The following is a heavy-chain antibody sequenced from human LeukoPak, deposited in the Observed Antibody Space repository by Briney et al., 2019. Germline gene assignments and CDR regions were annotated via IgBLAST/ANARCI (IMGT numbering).Heavy chain of an antibody. Sequence: SETLSLTCTVSGNSISSGDNYWSWIRQPAGKGLEWIGRIYTSGSTNYNPSLKSRVTISGDTSKNQFSLKMSSVTAADTAVYYCARAYSSSWYWNWFDPWGQGTLVTVSS. CDR1: GNSISSGDNY. CDR2: IYTSGST. J-gene: IGHJ5*02. CDR3: ARAYSSSWYWNWFDP. D-gene: IGHD6-13*01. V-gene: IGHV4-61*02.